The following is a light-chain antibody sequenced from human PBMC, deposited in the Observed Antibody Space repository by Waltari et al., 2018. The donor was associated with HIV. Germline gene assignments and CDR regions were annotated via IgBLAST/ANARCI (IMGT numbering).Light chain of an antibody. V-gene: IGKV1-5*03. Sequence: DIQMTQSPSTLSASVGDRVTITCRASQTSNSWLAWYQQKPGKAPKLLIYKAFSLESGVPSRFSGSGSGTDFTLTISSLQPDDSATYYCQQYNNYPLTFGGGTRLEIK. CDR2: KAF. CDR3: QQYNNYPLT. CDR1: QTSNSW. J-gene: IGKJ4*01.